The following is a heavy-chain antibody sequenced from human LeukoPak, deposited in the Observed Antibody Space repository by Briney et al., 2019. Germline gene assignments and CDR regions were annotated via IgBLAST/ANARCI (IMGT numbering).Heavy chain of an antibody. CDR1: GFTFSSYA. CDR3: ARLFGSGTHYNGDY. V-gene: IGHV3-23*01. D-gene: IGHD3-10*01. CDR2: ISGSGGST. J-gene: IGHJ4*02. Sequence: GGSLRLSCAASGFTFSSYAMSWVRQAPGKGLEWVSAISGSGGSTYYADSVKGRFTISRDNSKNTLYLQMNSLKTEDTAVYFCARLFGSGTHYNGDYWGQGTLVTVSS.